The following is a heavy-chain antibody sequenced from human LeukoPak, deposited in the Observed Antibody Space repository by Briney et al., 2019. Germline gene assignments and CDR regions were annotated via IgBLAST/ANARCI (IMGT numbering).Heavy chain of an antibody. J-gene: IGHJ4*02. V-gene: IGHV3-48*02. CDR1: GFTFSSFS. CDR3: ARDTAWSFDY. CDR2: ISGLTGNI. Sequence: GGSLSLLRAASGFTFSSFSMNWVRQAPGKGLEWISYISGLTGNIYYADSVKGRFTISSDNAKNSLYLQMNSLRDEDTAVYYCARDTAWSFDYWGQGTQVTFST. D-gene: IGHD5-18*01.